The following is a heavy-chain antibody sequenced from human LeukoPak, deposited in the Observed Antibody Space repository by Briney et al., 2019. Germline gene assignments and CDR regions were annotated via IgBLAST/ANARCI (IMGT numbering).Heavy chain of an antibody. J-gene: IGHJ1*01. CDR2: IHYSGTT. Sequence: SETLSLTCTVSGDSISSSGCYWAWLRQPPGKGLEWIGSIHYSGTTYYNPSLKSRVTVSVDTSKNEFSLHLNSVTAADTATYYCARTYSSGQGAYYWGQGTLVTVSS. CDR3: ARTYSSGQGAYY. V-gene: IGHV4-39*07. CDR1: GDSISSSGCY. D-gene: IGHD3-22*01.